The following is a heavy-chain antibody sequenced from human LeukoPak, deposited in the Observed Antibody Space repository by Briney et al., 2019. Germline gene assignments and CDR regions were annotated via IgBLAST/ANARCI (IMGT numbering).Heavy chain of an antibody. J-gene: IGHJ4*02. V-gene: IGHV4-4*09. D-gene: IGHD4-23*01. CDR2: IYHSGST. CDR3: ATLTTVVTAYYFDH. CDR1: GGYISSYY. Sequence: SETLSLTCTVSGGYISSYYWSWTRQPPGKGLERIRYIYHSGSTDYNPSLKSRVTISVDTSKSQFSLKLTSVTAADTAVYYCATLTTVVTAYYFDHWGQGTLVTVSS.